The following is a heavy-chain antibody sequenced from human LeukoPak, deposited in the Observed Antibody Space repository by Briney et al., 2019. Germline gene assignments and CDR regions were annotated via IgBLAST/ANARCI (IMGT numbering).Heavy chain of an antibody. V-gene: IGHV4-38-2*01. CDR2: IHHSGST. J-gene: IGHJ4*02. CDR1: GYSISGGYY. D-gene: IGHD4-17*01. CDR3: ARRNYGDYDY. Sequence: PSETLSVTCAVSGYSISGGYYWGWIRPPPGKGLEWIGSIHHSGSTYYNPSLKSRITISIDTSKNQFSPKLSSVTAADTAVYFCARRNYGDYDYWGQGTLVTVSS.